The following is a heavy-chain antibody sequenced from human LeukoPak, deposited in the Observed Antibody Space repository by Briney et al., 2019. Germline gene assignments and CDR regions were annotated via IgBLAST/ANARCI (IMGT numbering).Heavy chain of an antibody. CDR3: ARVYNDLWFGELYFDY. V-gene: IGHV3-30-3*01. D-gene: IGHD3-10*01. CDR1: GFTFSSYV. J-gene: IGHJ4*02. CDR2: ISYDGSNK. Sequence: PGRSLRLSCAASGFTFSSYVMHWVRQAPGKGLEWVAVISYDGSNKYYADSVKGRFTISRDNSKNTLYLQMNSLRAEDTAVYYCARVYNDLWFGELYFDYWGQGTLVTVSS.